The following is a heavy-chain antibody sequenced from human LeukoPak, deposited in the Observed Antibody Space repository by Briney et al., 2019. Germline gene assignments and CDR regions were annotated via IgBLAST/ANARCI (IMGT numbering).Heavy chain of an antibody. J-gene: IGHJ6*02. D-gene: IGHD1-26*01. CDR2: INPNSGGT. CDR1: GYTFTGYY. Sequence: ASVKVSCKASGYTFTGYYMHWVRQAPGQGLEWMGRINPNSGGTNYAQKFQGRVTMTRDTSISTAYMELSRLRSDDTAVYYCARAGIVGAPRPYYYYGMDVWGQGTTVTVSS. V-gene: IGHV1-2*06. CDR3: ARAGIVGAPRPYYYYGMDV.